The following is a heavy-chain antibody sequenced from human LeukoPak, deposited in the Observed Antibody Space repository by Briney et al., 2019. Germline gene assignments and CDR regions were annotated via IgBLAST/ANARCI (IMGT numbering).Heavy chain of an antibody. CDR2: IKQDGSEK. Sequence: SGGSLRLSCAASGFTFSSYWMSWVRQAPGKGLEWVANIKQDGSEKYYVDSVKGRFTISRDNAKNSLYLQMNSLRAEDTAVYYCARDLWGPSGSYPDYWGQGTLVTVSS. CDR1: GFTFSSYW. J-gene: IGHJ4*02. D-gene: IGHD1-26*01. V-gene: IGHV3-7*01. CDR3: ARDLWGPSGSYPDY.